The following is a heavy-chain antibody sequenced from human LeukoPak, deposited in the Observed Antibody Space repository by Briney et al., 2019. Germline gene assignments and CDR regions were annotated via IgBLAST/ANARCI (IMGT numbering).Heavy chain of an antibody. CDR1: GYTFTDYY. D-gene: IGHD1-26*01. V-gene: IGHV1-2*02. CDR3: ASVYSAKDLAQLDY. CDR2: INPNSGAT. J-gene: IGHJ4*02. Sequence: ASVKVSCKASGYTFTDYYVHWVRQAPGQGLEWMGWINPNSGATKYAQKFQGRVTMTRVTSIRTAYMELTILTSDDTAMYYCASVYSAKDLAQLDYWGQGTLATVSS.